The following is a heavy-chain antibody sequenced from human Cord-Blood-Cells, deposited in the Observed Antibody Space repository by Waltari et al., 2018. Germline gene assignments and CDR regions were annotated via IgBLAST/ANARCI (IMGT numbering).Heavy chain of an antibody. V-gene: IGHV1-2*02. J-gene: IGHJ3*02. CDR1: GYTFTGYY. D-gene: IGHD5-12*01. Sequence: QVQLVQSGAEVKKPGASVTVSCKASGYTFTGYYMHWVRQAPGPGLEWMGWSNPNSGGTNYAQKFQGRVTMTRDMSISTAYMELSRLRSDDTAVYYCARVRTSGWLQFTAAGADIWGQGTMVTVSS. CDR3: ARVRTSGWLQFTAAGADI. CDR2: SNPNSGGT.